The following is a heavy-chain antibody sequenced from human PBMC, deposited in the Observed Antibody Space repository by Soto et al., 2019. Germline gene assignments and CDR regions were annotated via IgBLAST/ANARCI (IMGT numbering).Heavy chain of an antibody. J-gene: IGHJ4*02. CDR1: GGTFSTYA. V-gene: IGHV1-69*12. D-gene: IGHD5-12*01. CDR3: ASGVQLWLRRINNGYSG. Sequence: QVQLVQSGAEVKKPESSVKVSCKAPGGTFSTYAISWVRQAPGQGLEWMGGIIPMFGTANYAQRFQDRVTITAGESTNTVDMERSSLRAEDTAVYFCASGVQLWLRRINNGYSGWGQGTLVTVSS. CDR2: IIPMFGTA.